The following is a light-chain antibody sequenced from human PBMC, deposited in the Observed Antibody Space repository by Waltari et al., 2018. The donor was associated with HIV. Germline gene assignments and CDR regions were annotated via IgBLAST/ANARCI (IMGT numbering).Light chain of an antibody. V-gene: IGKV3-11*01. CDR3: QQRSVWPRT. Sequence: EIVLTQSLATLSLSPGERATLSCRASQNMNRYLAWYQQRPGQPPRLLMYDASKRAAGTPARFSGSGSGTDFTLTISSLEPEDFAVYYCQQRSVWPRTFGQGTKLEIK. CDR1: QNMNRY. CDR2: DAS. J-gene: IGKJ2*01.